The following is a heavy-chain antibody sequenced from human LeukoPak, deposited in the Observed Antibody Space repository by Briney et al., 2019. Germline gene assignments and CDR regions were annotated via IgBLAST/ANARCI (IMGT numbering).Heavy chain of an antibody. V-gene: IGHV4-59*01. CDR3: ASAFVAGYFDY. D-gene: IGHD6-19*01. CDR1: GGSISSYY. J-gene: IGHJ4*02. CDR2: IYYSGST. Sequence: SETLSLTCTVSGGSISSYYWSWIRQPPGKGLEWIGYIYYSGSTNYNPSLKSRVTISVDTSKNQFSLKLSSVTAADTAVYYCASAFVAGYFDYWGQGTLVTVSS.